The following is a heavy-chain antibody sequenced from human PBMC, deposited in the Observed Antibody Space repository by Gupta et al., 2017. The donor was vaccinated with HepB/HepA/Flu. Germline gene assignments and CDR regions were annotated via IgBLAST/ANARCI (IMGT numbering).Heavy chain of an antibody. D-gene: IGHD3-10*01. CDR1: GFTFSSYW. CDR3: ARVIDYYGSGSARRGFVAFDI. V-gene: IGHV3-7*01. CDR2: IKQDGSEK. J-gene: IGHJ3*02. Sequence: EVQLVEPGGGLVQPGGSLRLSCSASGFTFSSYWMSWVRQAPGKGLEWVANIKQDGSEKYYVDSVKGRCTISRDNAKNSLYLQMNSLRAEDTAVYYCARVIDYYGSGSARRGFVAFDIWGQGTMVTVSS.